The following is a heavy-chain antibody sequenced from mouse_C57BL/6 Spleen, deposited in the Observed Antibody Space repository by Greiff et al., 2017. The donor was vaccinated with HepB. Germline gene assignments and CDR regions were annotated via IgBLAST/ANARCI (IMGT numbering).Heavy chain of an antibody. CDR2: IWSGGST. CDR1: GFSLTSYG. CDR3: ARSPYGRYYFDY. Sequence: VQLVESGPGLVQPSQSLSITCTVPGFSLTSYGVHWVRPSPGKGLEWLGVIWSGGSTDYTAAFISRLSISKDNSKSQVFFKMNSLQADDTAIYYCARSPYGRYYFDYWGQGTTLTVSS. J-gene: IGHJ2*01. D-gene: IGHD2-1*01. V-gene: IGHV2-2*01.